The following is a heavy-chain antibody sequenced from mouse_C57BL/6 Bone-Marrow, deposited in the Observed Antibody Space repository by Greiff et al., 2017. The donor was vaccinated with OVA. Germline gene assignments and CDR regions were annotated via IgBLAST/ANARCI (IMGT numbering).Heavy chain of an antibody. D-gene: IGHD2-13*01. V-gene: IGHV1-74*01. CDR1: GYTFTSYW. J-gene: IGHJ2*01. CDR3: AMTSDY. CDR2: INPYDSDT. Sequence: QVQLQQSGAELVKPGASVKVSCKASGYTFTSYWMHWVKQRPGQGLEWIGRINPYDSDTNYNQKFKGKATLTVDKSSSTAYMQLSSLTSEDSSVYYCAMTSDYWGQGTTLTVTS.